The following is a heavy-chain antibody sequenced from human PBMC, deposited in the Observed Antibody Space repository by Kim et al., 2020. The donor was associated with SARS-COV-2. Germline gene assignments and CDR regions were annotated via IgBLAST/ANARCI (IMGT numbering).Heavy chain of an antibody. V-gene: IGHV3-21*01. CDR3: ARDMGSSWYFSAGMDV. Sequence: GGSLRLSCAASLFTFSSYSMNWVRQAPGKGLEWVSSISSSSSYIYYADSVKGRFTISRDNAKNSLYLQMNSLRAEDTAVYYCARDMGSSWYFSAGMDVWGQGTTVTVSS. CDR2: ISSSSSYI. J-gene: IGHJ6*02. D-gene: IGHD6-13*01. CDR1: LFTFSSYS.